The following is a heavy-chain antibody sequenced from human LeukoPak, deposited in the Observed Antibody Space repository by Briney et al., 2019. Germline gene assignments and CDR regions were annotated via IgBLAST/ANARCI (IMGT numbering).Heavy chain of an antibody. CDR1: GFTFSNYA. CDR2: ISGSGDNT. V-gene: IGHV3-23*01. Sequence: GASLRLSCAASGFTFSNYAMSWVRQAPGKGLEWVSVISGSGDNTYYADSVGGRFTISRDNSKNTLYLQMNSLRAEDTAVYYCAKPRGYSTVTTYYYYGIDVWGQGTTVTASS. D-gene: IGHD4-17*01. J-gene: IGHJ6*02. CDR3: AKPRGYSTVTTYYYYGIDV.